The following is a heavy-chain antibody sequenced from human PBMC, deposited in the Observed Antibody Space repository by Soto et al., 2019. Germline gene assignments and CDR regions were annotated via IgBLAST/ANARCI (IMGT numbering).Heavy chain of an antibody. CDR1: GYAFTTYG. CDR3: ARGRYGDY. Sequence: QVHLVQSGAEVKKPGASVKVSCKGSGYAFTTYGITWVRQVPGQGLEWMGWISAHNGNTNYAQKLQGRVTMTRDTSTSTAYMELRSLRSDDTAVYYCARGRYGDYWGQGALVTVSS. CDR2: ISAHNGNT. D-gene: IGHD1-1*01. V-gene: IGHV1-18*01. J-gene: IGHJ4*02.